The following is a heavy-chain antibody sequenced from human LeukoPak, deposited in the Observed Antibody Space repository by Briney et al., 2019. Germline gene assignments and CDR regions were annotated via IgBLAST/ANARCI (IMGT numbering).Heavy chain of an antibody. V-gene: IGHV4-34*01. Sequence: PSETLSLTCAVYGGSFSGYYWSWIRQPPGKGLEWIGEINHSGSTNYNPSLKSRVTISVDTSKNQFSLKLSSVTAADTAVYYCARLTGRLWFGELLPLFDYWGQGTLVTVSS. D-gene: IGHD3-10*01. CDR1: GGSFSGYY. CDR2: INHSGST. J-gene: IGHJ4*02. CDR3: ARLTGRLWFGELLPLFDY.